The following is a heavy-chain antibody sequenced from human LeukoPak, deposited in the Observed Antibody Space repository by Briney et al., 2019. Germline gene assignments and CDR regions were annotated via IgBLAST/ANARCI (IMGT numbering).Heavy chain of an antibody. CDR2: VDPDGSGK. V-gene: IGHV3-7*01. CDR3: LSWGVDNL. Sequence: GGSLRLSCAASGFTISSYWMNWVRQAPGKGLEWVANVDPDGSGKYYIDSVKGRFTVSRDNAKNSLYLQTTSLRAEDTATYYCLSWGVDNLWGQGTLVTVSS. J-gene: IGHJ5*02. CDR1: GFTISSYW. D-gene: IGHD7-27*01.